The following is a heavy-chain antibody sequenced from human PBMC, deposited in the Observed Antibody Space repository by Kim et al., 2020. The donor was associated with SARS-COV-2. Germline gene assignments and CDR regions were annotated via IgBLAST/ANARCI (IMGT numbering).Heavy chain of an antibody. D-gene: IGHD4-17*01. V-gene: IGHV3-23*01. CDR2: GNT. CDR3: AKALYGGHSD. J-gene: IGHJ4*02. Sequence: GNTATADSVKGRFPSSGDNSKNMFFLQMNSLRAEDTAMYYCAKALYGGHSDWGQGSLVTVSS.